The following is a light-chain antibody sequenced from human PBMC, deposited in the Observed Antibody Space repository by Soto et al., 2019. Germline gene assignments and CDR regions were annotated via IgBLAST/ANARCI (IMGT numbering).Light chain of an antibody. V-gene: IGKV3-20*01. CDR2: SSS. CDR1: QTISGTY. Sequence: EIVLTQSPGTLSLAPGERATLSCRASQTISGTYLAWYQQKPGQARRLLIYSSSSRAAGVSDRFSGSGSGTDFSLTISRLEPEDFAVYYCQQYDSSPKTFGQGTKVDIK. J-gene: IGKJ1*01. CDR3: QQYDSSPKT.